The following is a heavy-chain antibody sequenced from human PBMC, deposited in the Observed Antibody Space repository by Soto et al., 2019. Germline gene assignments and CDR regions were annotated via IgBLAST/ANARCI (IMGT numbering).Heavy chain of an antibody. V-gene: IGHV3-30*18. J-gene: IGHJ3*02. CDR3: AKVLRYFDSPDAFDI. D-gene: IGHD3-9*01. Sequence: LRLSCAASGFTFSSYGMHWVRQAPGKGLEWVAVISYDGSNKYYADSVKGRFTISRDNSKNTLYLQMNSLRAEDTAVYYCAKVLRYFDSPDAFDIWGQGTMVTVSS. CDR1: GFTFSSYG. CDR2: ISYDGSNK.